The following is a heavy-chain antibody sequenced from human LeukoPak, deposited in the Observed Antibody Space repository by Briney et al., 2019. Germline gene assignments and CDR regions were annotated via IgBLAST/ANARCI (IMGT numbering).Heavy chain of an antibody. CDR3: TRLVNGRPLDL. V-gene: IGHV4-39*01. Sequence: SETLSLTCTVYGGSISSSTYHWGCIRPPPGKGLEWIGSFTGNTYSNPSLKSRVTISLDTSKNQFSLKLTSVTPADTAMYYCTRLVNGRPLDLSGQGVLVTVSS. D-gene: IGHD2-8*01. J-gene: IGHJ4*02. CDR1: GGSISSSTYH. CDR2: FTGNT.